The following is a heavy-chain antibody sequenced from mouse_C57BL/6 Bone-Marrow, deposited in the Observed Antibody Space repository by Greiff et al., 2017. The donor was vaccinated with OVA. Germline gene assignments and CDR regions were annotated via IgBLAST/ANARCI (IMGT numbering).Heavy chain of an antibody. CDR2: IYPGDGDT. D-gene: IGHD2-4*01. Sequence: QVQLQQSGPELVKPGASVKISCKASGYAFSSSWMNWVKQRPGKGLEWIGRIYPGDGDTNYNGKFKGKATLTADKSSSTAYMQLSSLTSEDSAVYFCARRRNYDVAYFDYWGHGTPLSVSS. J-gene: IGHJ2*01. V-gene: IGHV1-82*01. CDR3: ARRRNYDVAYFDY. CDR1: GYAFSSSW.